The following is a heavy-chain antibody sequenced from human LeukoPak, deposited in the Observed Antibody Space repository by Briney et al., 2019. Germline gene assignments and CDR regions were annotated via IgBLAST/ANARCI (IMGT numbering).Heavy chain of an antibody. Sequence: ASVKVSCKASGYTFTSYDINWVRQATGQGLEWMGWMNPNSGNTGYAQKFQGRVTMTRNTSISTAYMELSSLRSEDTAVYYCATTTPTYYYDSSGYYFDYWGQGTLVTVSS. J-gene: IGHJ4*02. CDR1: GYTFTSYD. CDR2: MNPNSGNT. V-gene: IGHV1-8*01. D-gene: IGHD3-22*01. CDR3: ATTTPTYYYDSSGYYFDY.